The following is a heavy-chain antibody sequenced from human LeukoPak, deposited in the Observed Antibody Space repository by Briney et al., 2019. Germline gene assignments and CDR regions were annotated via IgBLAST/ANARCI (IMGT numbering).Heavy chain of an antibody. Sequence: ASVKVSCKVSGYTLTELSMHWVRQAPGKGLEWMGGFDPEDGETIYPQKYQGRVTMTEDTSTDTAYMELISLRAEDTAVYYCAATHSSGWYTFGYWGQGTLVTVSS. D-gene: IGHD6-13*01. CDR1: GYTLTELS. CDR3: AATHSSGWYTFGY. CDR2: FDPEDGET. J-gene: IGHJ4*02. V-gene: IGHV1-24*01.